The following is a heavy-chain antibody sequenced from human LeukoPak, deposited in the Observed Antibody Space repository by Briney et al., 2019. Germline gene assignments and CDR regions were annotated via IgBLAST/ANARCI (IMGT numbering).Heavy chain of an antibody. V-gene: IGHV1-69*05. J-gene: IGHJ4*02. Sequence: SVKVSCKVSGGTFSSYAISWVRQAPGQGLEWMGRIIPIFGTANYAQKFQGRVTITTDESTSTAYMELSSLRSEDTAVYYCASSYAYPNSFDYWGQGTLVTVSS. CDR1: GGTFSSYA. CDR2: IIPIFGTA. D-gene: IGHD2-2*01. CDR3: ASSYAYPNSFDY.